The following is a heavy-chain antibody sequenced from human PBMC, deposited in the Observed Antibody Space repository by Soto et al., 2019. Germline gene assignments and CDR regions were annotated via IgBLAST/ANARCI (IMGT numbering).Heavy chain of an antibody. CDR2: TYYRSKWYN. D-gene: IGHD3-3*01. V-gene: IGHV6-1*01. CDR3: ARARYYDFWSGYYRSREDWFDP. CDR1: GDSVSSNSAA. Sequence: SQTLSLTCAISGDSVSSNSAAWNWIRQSPSRGLEWLGRTYYRSKWYNDYAVSVKSRTTINPDTSKNQFSLQLNSVTPEDTAVYYCARARYYDFWSGYYRSREDWFDPWGQGTLVTVSS. J-gene: IGHJ5*02.